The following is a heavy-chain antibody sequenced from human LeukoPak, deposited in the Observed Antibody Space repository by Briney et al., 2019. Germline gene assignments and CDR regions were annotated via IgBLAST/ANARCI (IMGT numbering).Heavy chain of an antibody. V-gene: IGHV4-34*01. CDR3: ARGGPSIAAAGQAPNWFDP. Sequence: SETLSLTCAVYGGSFSGYYWSWIRQPPGKGLEWIGEINHSGSTNYNPSLKSRATISVDTSKNQFSLKLSSVTAADTAVYYCARGGPSIAAAGQAPNWFDPWGQGTLVTVSS. J-gene: IGHJ5*02. CDR1: GGSFSGYY. D-gene: IGHD6-13*01. CDR2: INHSGST.